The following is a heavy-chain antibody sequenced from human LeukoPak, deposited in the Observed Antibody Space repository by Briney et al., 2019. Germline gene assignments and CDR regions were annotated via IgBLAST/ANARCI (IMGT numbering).Heavy chain of an antibody. CDR2: ISAYNGNT. V-gene: IGHV1-18*01. J-gene: IGHJ4*02. D-gene: IGHD2-21*02. CDR3: ARVQLAYCGGDCYWPLYYFDY. CDR1: GYTFTSYG. Sequence: ASVKVSCKASGYTFTSYGISWVRQAPGQGLEWMGWISAYNGNTNYAQKLQGRVTMTTDTSTSTAYMELRSLRSDDTAVYYCARVQLAYCGGDCYWPLYYFDYWGQGTLVTVSS.